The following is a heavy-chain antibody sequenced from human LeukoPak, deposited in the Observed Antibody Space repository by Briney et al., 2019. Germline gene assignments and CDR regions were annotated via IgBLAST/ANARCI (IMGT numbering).Heavy chain of an antibody. J-gene: IGHJ4*02. CDR2: INHSGST. V-gene: IGHV4-39*07. CDR3: ARGSYYGLDY. Sequence: SETLSLTCTVSGGSVSSGSYYWSWIRQPPGKGLEWIGEINHSGSTNYNPSLKSRVTISVDTSKNQFSLKLSSVTAADTAVYYCARGSYYGLDYWGQGTLVTVSS. CDR1: GGSVSSGSYY. D-gene: IGHD3-10*01.